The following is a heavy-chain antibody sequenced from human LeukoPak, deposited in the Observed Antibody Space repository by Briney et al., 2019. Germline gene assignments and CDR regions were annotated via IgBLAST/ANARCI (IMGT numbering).Heavy chain of an antibody. Sequence: GGSLRLSCAASGFTFSTYWMSRVRQAPGKGLEWVANIKQDGSEKYSVDSVKGRFTISRDNAKNSLYLQMNSLRAEDTAVYYCARGSDYGDYAEYFQHWGQGTLVTVSS. D-gene: IGHD4-17*01. J-gene: IGHJ1*01. V-gene: IGHV3-7*03. CDR1: GFTFSTYW. CDR2: IKQDGSEK. CDR3: ARGSDYGDYAEYFQH.